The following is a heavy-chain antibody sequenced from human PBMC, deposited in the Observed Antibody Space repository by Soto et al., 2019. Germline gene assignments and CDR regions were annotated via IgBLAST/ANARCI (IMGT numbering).Heavy chain of an antibody. CDR3: ARDSQDTGNDWLDY. D-gene: IGHD2-8*02. CDR2: ISGRSGTI. Sequence: GGSLRLSCAASGFRFSSYSMNWVRQAPGKGLEWVASISGRSGTIYHADSVQGRFTISRDNAKNSLYLQLDSLRAEDTALYYCARDSQDTGNDWLDYWGQGTLVTVSS. J-gene: IGHJ4*02. CDR1: GFRFSSYS. V-gene: IGHV3-48*04.